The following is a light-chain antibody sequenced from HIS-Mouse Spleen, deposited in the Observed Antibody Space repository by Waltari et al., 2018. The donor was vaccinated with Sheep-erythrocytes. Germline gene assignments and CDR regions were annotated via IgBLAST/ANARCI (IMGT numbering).Light chain of an antibody. CDR3: CSYAGSYNHV. Sequence: QSALTQPRSVSGSPGQSVTISCTGTSSDVGGYNYVSWYQQHPGKAPKLMIYDVSKRPSWVRDRFSGSKSGKTAALTISGLQAEDEADYYCCSYAGSYNHVFATGTKVTVL. V-gene: IGLV2-11*01. CDR2: DVS. J-gene: IGLJ1*01. CDR1: SSDVGGYNY.